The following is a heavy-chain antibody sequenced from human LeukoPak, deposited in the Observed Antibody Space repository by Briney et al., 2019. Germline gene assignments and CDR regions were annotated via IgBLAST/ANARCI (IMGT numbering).Heavy chain of an antibody. Sequence: SVKVSCKASGGTFSSYAISWVRQAPGQGLEWMGGIIPIFGTANYAQKFQGRVTITADESTSTAYMELSSLRSEDTAVYYCARDSGSPGRYCSSTSCYFNWFDPWGQGTLVTVSS. CDR3: ARDSGSPGRYCSSTSCYFNWFDP. D-gene: IGHD2-2*01. J-gene: IGHJ5*02. CDR1: GGTFSSYA. V-gene: IGHV1-69*13. CDR2: IIPIFGTA.